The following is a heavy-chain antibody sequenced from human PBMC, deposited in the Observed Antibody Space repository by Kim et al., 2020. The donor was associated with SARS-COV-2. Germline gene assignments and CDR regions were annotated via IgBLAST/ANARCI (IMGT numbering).Heavy chain of an antibody. D-gene: IGHD3-22*01. V-gene: IGHV3-15*01. CDR3: TTADYYDSSGYYD. CDR2: IKSKTDGGTT. J-gene: IGHJ4*02. Sequence: GGSLRLSCAASGFTFSNAWMSWVRQAPGKGLEWVGRIKSKTDGGTTDYAAPVKGRFTISRDDSKNTLYLQMNSLKTEDTAVYYCTTADYYDSSGYYDWGQGTLVTVSS. CDR1: GFTFSNAW.